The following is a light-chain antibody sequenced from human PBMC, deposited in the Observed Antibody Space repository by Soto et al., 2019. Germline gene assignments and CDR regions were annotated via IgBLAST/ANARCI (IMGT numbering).Light chain of an antibody. V-gene: IGLV2-14*01. CDR2: EVS. Sequence: QSVLTQPASVSGSPGQSITISCTGTSSDVGGYKYVSWYQKHPGKAPKLMIYEVSHRPSGVSNRFSESKSGKTACLTISGLQAEYDASYYCSSYTTTHTYVFGTGTKVNVL. CDR1: SSDVGGYKY. CDR3: SSYTTTHTYV. J-gene: IGLJ1*01.